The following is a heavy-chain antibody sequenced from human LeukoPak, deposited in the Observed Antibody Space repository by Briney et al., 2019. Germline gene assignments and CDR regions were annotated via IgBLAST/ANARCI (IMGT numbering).Heavy chain of an antibody. CDR1: GYIFTNYY. J-gene: IGHJ4*02. D-gene: IGHD3-10*01. Sequence: ASVKVSCKASGYIFTNYYMHWVRQAPGQGLEWMGTINPSGGSKTYAQKFQGRVTMTRDTSTSTVYMALSSLRSEDTAVYYCARDHGSAYYRAPRHWGQGTLVTVSS. CDR3: ARDHGSAYYRAPRH. V-gene: IGHV1-46*01. CDR2: INPSGGSK.